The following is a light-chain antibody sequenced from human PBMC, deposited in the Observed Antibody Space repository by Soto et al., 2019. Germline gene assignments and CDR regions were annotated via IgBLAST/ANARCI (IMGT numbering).Light chain of an antibody. J-gene: IGKJ1*01. CDR1: QIVNKNF. V-gene: IGKV3-20*01. CDR2: GAS. CDR3: QQYGSET. Sequence: EILLTQSPGTLSLSPGERATLSCRASQIVNKNFLAWYQQKPGQAPRLVIYGASTRATGIPDRFNGSGSGTHSTRTINSLEPADYALHYCQQYGSETFGQGTKVEIK.